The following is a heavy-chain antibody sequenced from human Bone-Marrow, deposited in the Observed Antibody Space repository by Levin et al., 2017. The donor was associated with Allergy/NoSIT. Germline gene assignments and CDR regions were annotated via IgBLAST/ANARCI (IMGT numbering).Heavy chain of an antibody. D-gene: IGHD3-16*01. J-gene: IGHJ5*02. V-gene: IGHV1-18*01. CDR3: ARDAYDYVWGSSWFDP. CDR2: ISAYNGNT. CDR1: GYTFTSYG. Sequence: ASVKVSCKASGYTFTSYGISWVRQAPGQGLEWMGWISAYNGNTNYAQKLQGRVTMTTDTSTSTAYMELRSLRSDDTAVYYCARDAYDYVWGSSWFDPWGQGTLVTVSS.